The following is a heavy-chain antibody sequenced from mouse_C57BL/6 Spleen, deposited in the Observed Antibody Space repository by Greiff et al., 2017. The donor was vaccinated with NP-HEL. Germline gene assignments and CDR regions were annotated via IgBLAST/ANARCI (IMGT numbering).Heavy chain of an antibody. CDR2: IYPGSGST. CDR3: ARVYGSSPYYFDY. V-gene: IGHV1-55*01. J-gene: IGHJ2*01. CDR1: GYTFTSYW. D-gene: IGHD1-1*01. Sequence: QVQLQQPGAELVKPGASVKMSCKASGYTFTSYWITWVKQRPVQGLEWIGDIYPGSGSTNYNEKFKSKATLTVDTSSSTAYMQLSSLTSEDSAVYYCARVYGSSPYYFDYWGQGTTLTVSS.